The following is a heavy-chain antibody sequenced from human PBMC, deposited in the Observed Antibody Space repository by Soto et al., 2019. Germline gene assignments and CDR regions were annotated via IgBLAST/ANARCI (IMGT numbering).Heavy chain of an antibody. CDR1: GFTFRNYA. Sequence: EVQLLESGGGWVQPGGFLRLSCAASGFTFRNYAMSWVRQAPGKGLEWVSTISGSGGSTYYADSVKGRFTISRDNSQNTLYLQMNSLRAEDTAVYYCAKTTVIVGYYYGMDVWGQGPRSPSP. D-gene: IGHD4-17*01. J-gene: IGHJ6*02. V-gene: IGHV3-23*01. CDR2: ISGSGGST. CDR3: AKTTVIVGYYYGMDV.